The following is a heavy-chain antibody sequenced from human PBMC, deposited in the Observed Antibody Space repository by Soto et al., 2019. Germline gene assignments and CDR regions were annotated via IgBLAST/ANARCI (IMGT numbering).Heavy chain of an antibody. CDR2: ISRDGSYI. D-gene: IGHD3-3*01. Sequence: PGGSLRLSCAASGFTFSRHAIHWVRLTPGRGLEWVLAISRDGSYIYYTDSVKGRFTVSRDNSKNTVFVQMNRLITDDTALYFCARTRNGGVADSFDSWGQGTRVTVSS. CDR1: GFTFSRHA. V-gene: IGHV3-30*04. CDR3: ARTRNGGVADSFDS. J-gene: IGHJ5*01.